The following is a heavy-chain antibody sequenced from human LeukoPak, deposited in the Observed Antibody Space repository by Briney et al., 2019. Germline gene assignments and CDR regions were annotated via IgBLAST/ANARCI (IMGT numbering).Heavy chain of an antibody. D-gene: IGHD6-13*01. Sequence: ASVKVSCKASGYTFTTYGISWVRQAPGHGLEWMGWISTFNGHTNYAQSRQDRVTMTTDTSTSTVYMELSSLISDDTAVYYCATYSAAGRTYYFDYWGQGALVTVSS. J-gene: IGHJ4*02. V-gene: IGHV1-18*01. CDR3: ATYSAAGRTYYFDY. CDR1: GYTFTTYG. CDR2: ISTFNGHT.